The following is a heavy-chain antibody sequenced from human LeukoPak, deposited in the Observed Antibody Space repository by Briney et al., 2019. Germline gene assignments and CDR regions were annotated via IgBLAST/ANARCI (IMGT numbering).Heavy chain of an antibody. CDR2: IYYRGST. D-gene: IGHD4-17*01. V-gene: IGHV4-31*03. CDR3: ARDETTRGYFDY. CDR1: GGSIGSYY. Sequence: SKTLSLTCTVSGGSIGSYYWSWIRQHPGKGLEWIGYIYYRGSTYYSPSLKSRVTISVDTSKNQFSLKLSSVTAADTAVYYCARDETTRGYFDYWGQGTLVTVPS. J-gene: IGHJ4*02.